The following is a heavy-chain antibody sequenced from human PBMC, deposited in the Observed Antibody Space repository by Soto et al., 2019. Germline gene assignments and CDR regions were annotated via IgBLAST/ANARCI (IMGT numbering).Heavy chain of an antibody. Sequence: PSETLSLTCTVSGGSISSGGYYWSWIRQHPGKGLEWIGYIYYSGSTYYNPSLKSRVTISVDTSKNQFSLKLSSVTAADTAVYYCARDYGDGKIPRYYFDYWGQGTLVTVSS. CDR3: ARDYGDGKIPRYYFDY. CDR1: GGSISSGGYY. D-gene: IGHD7-27*01. CDR2: IYYSGST. J-gene: IGHJ4*02. V-gene: IGHV4-31*03.